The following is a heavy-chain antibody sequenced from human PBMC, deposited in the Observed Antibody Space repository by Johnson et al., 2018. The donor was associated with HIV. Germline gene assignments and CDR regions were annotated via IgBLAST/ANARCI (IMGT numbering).Heavy chain of an antibody. D-gene: IGHD6-13*01. J-gene: IGHJ3*02. CDR1: GFTVSSNY. Sequence: VLLVESGGGLIQPGGSLRLSCAASGFTVSSNYMSWVRQAPGKGLEWVSVIYSGGSTYYADSVTGRFTISRDSSKNTLYLQMNSLRAEDTAVYYCARDQFYSSSWYDTFDIWGQGTMVTVSS. CDR3: ARDQFYSSSWYDTFDI. V-gene: IGHV3-53*01. CDR2: IYSGGST.